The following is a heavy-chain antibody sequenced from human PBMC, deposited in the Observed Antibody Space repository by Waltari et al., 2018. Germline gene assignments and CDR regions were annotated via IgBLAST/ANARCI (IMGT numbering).Heavy chain of an antibody. Sequence: QVQLQQWGAGLLKPSETLSLTCAVYGGSFSGYSWSWIRQPPGKGLEWLGEINHSGSINYNLSLKSRVTISVSTSKNQFSLKLSSVTAADTAVYYCARLIVVWSSYDYWGQGTLVIVSS. CDR3: ARLIVVWSSYDY. J-gene: IGHJ4*02. D-gene: IGHD3-22*01. CDR2: INHSGSI. V-gene: IGHV4-34*01. CDR1: GGSFSGYS.